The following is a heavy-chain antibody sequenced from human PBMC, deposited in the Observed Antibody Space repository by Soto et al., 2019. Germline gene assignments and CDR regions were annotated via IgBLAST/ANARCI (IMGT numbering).Heavy chain of an antibody. V-gene: IGHV3-30-3*01. CDR2: ISYDGSNK. CDR1: GFTFSSYA. Sequence: GGSLRLSCAASGFTFSSYAMHWVRQAPGKGLEWVAVISYDGSNKYYADSVKGRFTISRDNSKNTLYLQMNSLRAEDTAVYYCARERLPVTTHNWFDPWGQEPWSPSPQ. D-gene: IGHD4-17*01. CDR3: ARERLPVTTHNWFDP. J-gene: IGHJ5*02.